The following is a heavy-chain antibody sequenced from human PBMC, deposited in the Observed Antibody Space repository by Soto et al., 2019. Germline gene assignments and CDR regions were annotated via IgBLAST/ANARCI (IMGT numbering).Heavy chain of an antibody. CDR2: IYTSGST. V-gene: IGHV4-4*07. CDR3: ARVRYYDSSGYPLYYFDY. D-gene: IGHD3-22*01. J-gene: IGHJ4*02. Sequence: LSLTCTVSGGSISSYYWSWIRQPAGKGLEWIGRIYTSGSTNYNPSLKSRVTMSVDTSKNQFSLKLSSVTAADTAVYYCARVRYYDSSGYPLYYFDYWGQGTLVTVSS. CDR1: GGSISSYY.